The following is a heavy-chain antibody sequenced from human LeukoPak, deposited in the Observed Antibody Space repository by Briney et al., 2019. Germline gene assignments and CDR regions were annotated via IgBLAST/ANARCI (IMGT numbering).Heavy chain of an antibody. D-gene: IGHD4-11*01. V-gene: IGHV3-23*01. CDR2: ISGSGGST. CDR3: AKDVTTVTAADY. CDR1: GGSFSGYY. J-gene: IGHJ4*02. Sequence: ETLSLTCAVYGGSFSGYYWSWVRQAPGKGLEWVSAISGSGGSTYYADSVKGRFTISRDNSKNTLYLQMNSLRAEDTAVYYCAKDVTTVTAADYWGQGTLVTVSS.